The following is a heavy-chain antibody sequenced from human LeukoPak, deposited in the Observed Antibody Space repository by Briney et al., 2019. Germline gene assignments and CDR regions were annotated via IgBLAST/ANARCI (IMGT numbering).Heavy chain of an antibody. V-gene: IGHV1-18*01. J-gene: IGHJ6*02. CDR2: ISAYNGNT. Sequence: APVKVSCKASGYTFTSYGISWVRQAPGQGLEWMGWISAYNGNTNYAQKLQGRVTMTTDTSTSTAYMELRSLRSDDTAVYYCAREVTPVSVKLSGMDVWGQGTTVTVSS. D-gene: IGHD4-23*01. CDR1: GYTFTSYG. CDR3: AREVTPVSVKLSGMDV.